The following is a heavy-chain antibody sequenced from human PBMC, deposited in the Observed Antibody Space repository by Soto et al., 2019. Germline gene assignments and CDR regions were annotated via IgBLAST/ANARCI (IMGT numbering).Heavy chain of an antibody. CDR2: ISWNSGDI. CDR3: AKGGSGAVAGRTDY. CDR1: GFTFDDYA. Sequence: EVQLVESGGGFVQPGRSLRLSCAASGFTFDDYAMHWVRQVPGKGLEWVSGISWNSGDIGYADSVKGRFTISRDNAKNSLYLQMNSLRAEDTALYYCAKGGSGAVAGRTDYWGQGALVTVSS. V-gene: IGHV3-9*01. J-gene: IGHJ4*02. D-gene: IGHD6-19*01.